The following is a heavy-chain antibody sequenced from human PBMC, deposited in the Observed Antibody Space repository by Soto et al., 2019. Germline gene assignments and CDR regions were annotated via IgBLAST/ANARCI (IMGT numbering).Heavy chain of an antibody. CDR1: GYTFSSYV. CDR2: ISGDNGNT. D-gene: IGHD6-19*01. J-gene: IGHJ6*03. CDR3: ARGLRGSGWTLYYYYMYF. Sequence: QVQLVQSGGEVKKTGASVKVSCKASGYTFSSYVISWVRQAHGPGLEWMGWISGDNGNTNYAQKLQGRVTITTDTSKSTDYMELRSLRSDDTAVYYCARGLRGSGWTLYYYYMYFLGKGTTVTV. V-gene: IGHV1-18*01.